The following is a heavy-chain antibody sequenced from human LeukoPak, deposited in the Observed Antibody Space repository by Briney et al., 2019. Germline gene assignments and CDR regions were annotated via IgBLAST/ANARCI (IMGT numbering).Heavy chain of an antibody. CDR1: GGSISSYY. J-gene: IGHJ4*02. CDR3: AREEYDILTGYYSLDY. V-gene: IGHV4-4*07. Sequence: SETLSLTCTVSGGSISSYYWSWIRQPAGKGLEWIGRIYTSGSTNYNPSLKSRVTMSVDTSKNQFSLKLSSVTAADTAVYYCAREEYDILTGYYSLDYWGQGTLVTVSS. CDR2: IYTSGST. D-gene: IGHD3-9*01.